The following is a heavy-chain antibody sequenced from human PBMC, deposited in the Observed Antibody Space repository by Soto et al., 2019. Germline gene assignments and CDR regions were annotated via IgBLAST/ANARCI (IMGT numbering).Heavy chain of an antibody. Sequence: QGQLQESRPGLVKPSQTLSLTCTVSGGSISSGGYSWSWIRQHPGKSLEWIGYIYHSGSTYYNPSPKSGVTISVDTSKYRSSLKLSSVTAADTAVYYCVREGDSYGRPGYYYYGMAVWGRGTTVTVSS. CDR2: IYHSGST. CDR1: GGSISSGGYS. CDR3: VREGDSYGRPGYYYYGMAV. J-gene: IGHJ6*02. V-gene: IGHV4-31*03. D-gene: IGHD5-18*01.